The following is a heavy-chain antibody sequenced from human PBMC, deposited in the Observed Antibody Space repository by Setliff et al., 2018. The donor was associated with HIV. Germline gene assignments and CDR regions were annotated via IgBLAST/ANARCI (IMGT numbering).Heavy chain of an antibody. CDR3: ASALSIAAPRV. Sequence: SETLSLTCTVSGGSITSGGYYWSWIRHHPGKGREWIGYIDYSGSTDYSPSLKSRVTISADTSKNQFSLKLSSVTAADTALYYCASALSIAAPRVWGQGTLVTVSS. CDR1: GGSITSGGYY. D-gene: IGHD6-6*01. CDR2: IDYSGST. V-gene: IGHV4-31*03. J-gene: IGHJ4*02.